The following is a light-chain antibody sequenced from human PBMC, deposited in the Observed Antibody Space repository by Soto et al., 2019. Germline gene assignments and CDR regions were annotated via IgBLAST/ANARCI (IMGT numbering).Light chain of an antibody. CDR2: DAS. J-gene: IGKJ1*01. Sequence: AIQLTQSPSSLSASVGDRVTLTCRASQAVNKGLDWYQQKPGKAPQVLIYDASTLSRGVPSRFSGSGSGTDFTLTISSLQPEDFATYYCQQYNSYWTFGQGTKVEIK. CDR3: QQYNSYWT. V-gene: IGKV1-13*02. CDR1: QAVNKG.